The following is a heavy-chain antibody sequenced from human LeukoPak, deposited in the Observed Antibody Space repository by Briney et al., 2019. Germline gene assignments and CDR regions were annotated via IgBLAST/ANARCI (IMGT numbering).Heavy chain of an antibody. D-gene: IGHD6-13*01. CDR3: AKDRSSSWYFDY. CDR2: ISGSGGSA. V-gene: IGHV3-23*01. CDR1: GFTFSSYA. Sequence: GGSLRLSCAASGFTFSSYAMSWVRQAPGKGLEWVSAISGSGGSAYYADSVKGRFTISRDNSKNTLYLQMNSLRAEDTAVYYCAKDRSSSWYFDYWGQGTLVTVSS. J-gene: IGHJ4*02.